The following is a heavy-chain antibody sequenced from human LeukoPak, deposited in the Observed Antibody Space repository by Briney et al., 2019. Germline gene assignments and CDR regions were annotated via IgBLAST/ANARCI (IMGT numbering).Heavy chain of an antibody. J-gene: IGHJ4*02. CDR2: ISRSGNST. CDR3: AKDGILSGRIAPLDY. Sequence: GGSLRLSCAASGFTFSTYATNWVRQAPGKGLEWVSAISRSGNSTYYADSVKGRFTISRDNSKNTLYLHMNSLRAEDTAVYYCAKDGILSGRIAPLDYWGQGTLVTVSS. V-gene: IGHV3-23*01. D-gene: IGHD6-13*01. CDR1: GFTFSTYA.